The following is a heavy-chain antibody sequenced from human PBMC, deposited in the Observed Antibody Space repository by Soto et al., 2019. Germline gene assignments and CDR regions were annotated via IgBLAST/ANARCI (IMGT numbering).Heavy chain of an antibody. V-gene: IGHV4-31*03. Sequence: SETLSLTCTVSGGSISSGGYYWSWIRQHPGKGLEWIGYIYYSGSTYYNPSLKSRVTISVDTSKNQFSLKLSSVTAADTAVYYCARDSRFGELPIVDYWGQGTLVTVSS. CDR2: IYYSGST. J-gene: IGHJ4*02. D-gene: IGHD3-10*01. CDR3: ARDSRFGELPIVDY. CDR1: GGSISSGGYY.